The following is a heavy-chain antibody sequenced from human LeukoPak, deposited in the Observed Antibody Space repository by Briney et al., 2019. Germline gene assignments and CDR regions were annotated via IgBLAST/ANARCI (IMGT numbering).Heavy chain of an antibody. CDR3: ARGRAGGPDVFDM. V-gene: IGHV3-74*01. J-gene: IGHJ3*02. D-gene: IGHD6-13*01. Sequence: PGGSLRLSCAVSGFTFTSDWMHWVRQVPGKRLVWVARLRNDDGSTNYADSVKGRFTISRDSAKNTLYLQMIALRDEDTAIYYCARGRAGGPDVFDMWGQGTMVTVSS. CDR1: GFTFTSDW. CDR2: LRNDDGST.